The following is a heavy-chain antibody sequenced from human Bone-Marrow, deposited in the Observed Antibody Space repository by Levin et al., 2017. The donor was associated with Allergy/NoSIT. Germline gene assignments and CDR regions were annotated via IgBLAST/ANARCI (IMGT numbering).Heavy chain of an antibody. CDR2: SSYTGNT. D-gene: IGHD3-10*01. CDR3: ARGMIRGVIGN. V-gene: IGHV4-34*01. J-gene: IGHJ4*02. Sequence: SETLSLTCAVYGESFSGYYWSWIRQPPGKGLEWIAESSYTGNTNYNPSLKSRLTISPDTSKNQFSLKLTSVTAADTAVYYCARGMIRGVIGNWGQGTLVTVSS. CDR1: GESFSGYY.